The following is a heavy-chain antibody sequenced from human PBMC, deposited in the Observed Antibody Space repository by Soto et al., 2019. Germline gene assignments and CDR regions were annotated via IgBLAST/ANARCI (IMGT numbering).Heavy chain of an antibody. V-gene: IGHV3-74*01. CDR2: INSDGSST. Sequence: EVQLVESGGGLVQPGGSLRLSCAASGFTFSSYWMHWVRQAPGKGLVWVSRINSDGSSTSYADSVKGRFTISRDNAKNTLYLQMHSLRAEDTAVYYGARVPPGRLGAASWYFDYWGQGTLVTVSS. D-gene: IGHD3-10*01. CDR1: GFTFSSYW. CDR3: ARVPPGRLGAASWYFDY. J-gene: IGHJ4*02.